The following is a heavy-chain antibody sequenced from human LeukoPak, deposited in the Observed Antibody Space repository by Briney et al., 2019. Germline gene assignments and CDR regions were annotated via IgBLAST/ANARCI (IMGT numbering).Heavy chain of an antibody. Sequence: PSETLSLTCAVYGGSFSGYYWSWIRQPPGKGLEWIGEINHSGSTNYNPSLKSRVTISVDTSKNQFSLKLSSVTAADTAVYYCARTPAGYSSSWYDYWGQGTLVTVSS. CDR3: ARTPAGYSSSWYDY. J-gene: IGHJ4*02. V-gene: IGHV4-34*01. CDR2: INHSGST. D-gene: IGHD6-13*01. CDR1: GGSFSGYY.